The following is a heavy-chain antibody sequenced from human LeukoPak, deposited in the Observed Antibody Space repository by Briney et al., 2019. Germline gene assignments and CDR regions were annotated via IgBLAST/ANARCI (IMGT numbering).Heavy chain of an antibody. D-gene: IGHD2-15*01. CDR1: GGSVSSGSYY. CDR3: ARWTYSYYFDY. CDR2: MFCSGST. Sequence: SETLSLTCIVSGGSVSSGSYYWSWIRQPPGKGMEWIGFMFCSGSTNYNPSLKSRVTISVDTSKNHFSLKLSSVTAADTAVYYCARWTYSYYFDYWGQGTLATVSS. J-gene: IGHJ4*02. V-gene: IGHV4-61*03.